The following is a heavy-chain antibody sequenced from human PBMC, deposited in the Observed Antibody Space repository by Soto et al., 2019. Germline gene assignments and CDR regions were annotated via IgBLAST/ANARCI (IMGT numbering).Heavy chain of an antibody. CDR2: IDPSDSYT. Sequence: PGESLKISCNGSGYSFTSDWISWVRQMPWKGLEWMGRIDPSDSYTNYSPSFQGHVTISADKSISTAYLQWSSLKASDTAMYYCARLDERGSSSWYNYYYYGMDVWGQGTTVTV. J-gene: IGHJ6*02. D-gene: IGHD6-13*01. CDR3: ARLDERGSSSWYNYYYYGMDV. CDR1: GYSFTSDW. V-gene: IGHV5-10-1*01.